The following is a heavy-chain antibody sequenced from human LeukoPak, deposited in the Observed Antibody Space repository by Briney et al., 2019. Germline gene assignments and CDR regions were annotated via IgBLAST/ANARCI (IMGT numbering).Heavy chain of an antibody. V-gene: IGHV3-9*01. Sequence: PGGSLRLSCAASGFTFDDYAMHWVRQAPGKGLEWVSGISWNSGSIGYADSVKGRFTISRDNAKNSLYLQMNSLRADDTAVYYCARDGRYCSSTSCPNFGRVKRGYYYYGMDVWGQGTTVTVSS. D-gene: IGHD2-2*01. CDR3: ARDGRYCSSTSCPNFGRVKRGYYYYGMDV. CDR2: ISWNSGSI. CDR1: GFTFDDYA. J-gene: IGHJ6*02.